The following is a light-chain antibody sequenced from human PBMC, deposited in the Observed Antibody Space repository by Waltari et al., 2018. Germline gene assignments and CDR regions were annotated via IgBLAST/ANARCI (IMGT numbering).Light chain of an antibody. Sequence: QSPLTQPASVSGSPGQSITISCTGTSSDVGPYNLVSLYQQHPGKAPKLMIYEDYKRPSGVSNRFSGSKSGNTASLTISGLQAEDEADYYCCSYVSGDTWVFGGGTELAVL. CDR3: CSYVSGDTWV. CDR1: SSDVGPYNL. V-gene: IGLV2-23*01. CDR2: EDY. J-gene: IGLJ3*02.